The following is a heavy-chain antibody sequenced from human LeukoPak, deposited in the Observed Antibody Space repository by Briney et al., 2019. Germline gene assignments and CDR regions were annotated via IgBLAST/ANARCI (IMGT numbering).Heavy chain of an antibody. Sequence: PGGSLRLSCTASGFTFGDYAMSWVRQAPGKGLEWVGFIRTKTYGGTTEYAASVKGRFTISREDSKSIAYLQMNSLKAEDTAVYYCTRGDSSGYYNPTDYWGQGTLVTVSS. CDR1: GFTFGDYA. J-gene: IGHJ4*02. CDR3: TRGDSSGYYNPTDY. CDR2: IRTKTYGGTT. V-gene: IGHV3-49*04. D-gene: IGHD3-22*01.